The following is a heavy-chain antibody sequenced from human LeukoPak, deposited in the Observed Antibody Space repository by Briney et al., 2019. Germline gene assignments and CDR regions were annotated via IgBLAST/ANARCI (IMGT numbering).Heavy chain of an antibody. CDR2: INSDGSST. Sequence: SGGSLRLSCAASGFTFSSYWMHWVRQAPGKGLVWVSRINSDGSSTSYADSVKGRFTISRDNAKNTLYLQMNSLRAEDTAVYYCAFGGYTSSGGYWGQGTLVTVSP. CDR3: AFGGYTSSGGY. CDR1: GFTFSSYW. J-gene: IGHJ4*02. D-gene: IGHD5-12*01. V-gene: IGHV3-74*01.